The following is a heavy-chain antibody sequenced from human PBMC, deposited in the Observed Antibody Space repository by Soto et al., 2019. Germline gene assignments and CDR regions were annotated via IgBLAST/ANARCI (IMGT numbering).Heavy chain of an antibody. Sequence: AASVKVSCKASGGTFSSYAISWVRQAPGQGLEWMGGIIPIFGTANYAQKFQGRVTITADESTSTAYMELSSLRSEDTAVYYCARASYALDAFDIWGQGTMVTVS. CDR2: IIPIFGTA. J-gene: IGHJ3*02. CDR3: ARASYALDAFDI. CDR1: GGTFSSYA. D-gene: IGHD3-10*01. V-gene: IGHV1-69*13.